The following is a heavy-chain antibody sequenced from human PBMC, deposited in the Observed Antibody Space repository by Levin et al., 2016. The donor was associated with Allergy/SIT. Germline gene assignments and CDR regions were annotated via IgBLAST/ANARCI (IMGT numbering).Heavy chain of an antibody. Sequence: WVRQAPGQGLEWMGWINPNSGGTNYAQKFQGRVTMTRDTSISTAYMELSRLRSDDTAVYYCAREGVPRGYCSSTSCYQGFIYYGMDVWGQGTTVTVSS. CDR2: INPNSGGT. V-gene: IGHV1-2*02. CDR3: AREGVPRGYCSSTSCYQGFIYYGMDV. D-gene: IGHD2-2*01. J-gene: IGHJ6*02.